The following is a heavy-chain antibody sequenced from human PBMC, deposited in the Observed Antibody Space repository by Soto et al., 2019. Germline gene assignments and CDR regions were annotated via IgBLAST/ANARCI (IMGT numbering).Heavy chain of an antibody. V-gene: IGHV3-30-3*01. J-gene: IGHJ3*02. CDR3: ARGPYCSGGTCFGSQSAFDI. D-gene: IGHD2-15*01. CDR1: GFTFSSYA. Sequence: VQLVESGGGVVQPGTSLRLSCAASGFTFSSYAMHWVRQAPGKGLEWVAVISYDGYNKYYADSVKGRFTISRDNSKNTLYLQMNSLRAEDTAVYYCARGPYCSGGTCFGSQSAFDIWGQGTMVTVSS. CDR2: ISYDGYNK.